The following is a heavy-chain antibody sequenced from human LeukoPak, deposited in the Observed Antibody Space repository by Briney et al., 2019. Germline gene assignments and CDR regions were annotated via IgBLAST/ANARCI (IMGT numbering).Heavy chain of an antibody. Sequence: PGGSLRLSCSASGFTFSSYAMHWVRQAPGKGLEYVSAISSNGGSTYYADSVKGRFTISRDNSKNTLYPQMSSLRAEDTAVYYCVKVSESYGDLLWYYYYYYGMDVWGQGTTVTVSS. CDR3: VKVSESYGDLLWYYYYYYGMDV. CDR1: GFTFSSYA. CDR2: ISSNGGST. J-gene: IGHJ6*02. V-gene: IGHV3-64D*06. D-gene: IGHD4-17*01.